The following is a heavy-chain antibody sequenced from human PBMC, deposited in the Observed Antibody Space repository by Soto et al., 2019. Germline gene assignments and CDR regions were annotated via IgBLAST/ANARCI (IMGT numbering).Heavy chain of an antibody. CDR2: IYRSGNA. D-gene: IGHD3-3*01. J-gene: IGHJ6*02. CDR3: ARKNDLSRGSVYYSGLDV. CDR1: GGSISSGGYY. V-gene: IGHV4-31*03. Sequence: QMQLQESGPGLVKPSQTLSLTCTVSGGSISSGGYYWSWIRQLPGKGLEWMGYIYRSGNAYYNPSLESRLTISVDTSKTQFSLKLSSVTAADTAVYYCARKNDLSRGSVYYSGLDVWGHGTTVTVSS.